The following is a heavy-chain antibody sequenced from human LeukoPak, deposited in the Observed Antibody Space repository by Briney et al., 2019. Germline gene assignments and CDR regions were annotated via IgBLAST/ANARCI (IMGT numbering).Heavy chain of an antibody. V-gene: IGHV3-23*01. Sequence: GGSLRLYCAASGFTFSSYAMSWVRQAPGKGLEWVSAISGSGGSTYYADSVKGRFTISRDNSKNTLYLQMNSLRAEDTAVYYCAKVVAEYSSSLPLDYRGQGTLVTVSS. J-gene: IGHJ4*02. CDR1: GFTFSSYA. CDR2: ISGSGGST. CDR3: AKVVAEYSSSLPLDY. D-gene: IGHD6-13*01.